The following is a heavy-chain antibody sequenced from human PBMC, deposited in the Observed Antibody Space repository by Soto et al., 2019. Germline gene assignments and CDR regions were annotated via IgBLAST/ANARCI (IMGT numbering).Heavy chain of an antibody. CDR2: IYYSGST. CDR3: AKSRLEQYYFDY. CDR1: GGSISSGGYY. J-gene: IGHJ4*02. Sequence: SETLSLTCTVSGGSISSGGYYWSWIRQHPGKGLEWIGYIYYSGSTYYNPSLQSRVTISVDTSKNQFSLKLSSVTAADTAVYYCAKSRLEQYYFDYWGQGTLVTLSS. V-gene: IGHV4-31*03.